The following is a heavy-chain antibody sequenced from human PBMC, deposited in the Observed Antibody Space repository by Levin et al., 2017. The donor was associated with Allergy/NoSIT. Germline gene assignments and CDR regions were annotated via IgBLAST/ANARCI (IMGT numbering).Heavy chain of an antibody. Sequence: GESLKISCKASGNIFTNNDINWVRQAPGQGLEWMGWMNPKSGNTGYTQKFQGRVSMTRNTSINTAYMELSSLTSEDTAVYYCARVRRSGYYFGDEAFNIWGQGTMVSVSS. CDR2: MNPKSGNT. CDR3: ARVRRSGYYFGDEAFNI. V-gene: IGHV1-8*01. D-gene: IGHD3-22*01. CDR1: GNIFTNND. J-gene: IGHJ3*02.